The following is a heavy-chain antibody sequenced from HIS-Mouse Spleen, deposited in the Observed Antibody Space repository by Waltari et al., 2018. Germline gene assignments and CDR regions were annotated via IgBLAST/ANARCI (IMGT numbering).Heavy chain of an antibody. CDR3: AKASSGWLDY. D-gene: IGHD6-19*01. V-gene: IGHV3-30*18. CDR1: GFTFSSYG. J-gene: IGHJ4*02. CDR2: ISYDGSNK. Sequence: QVQLVESGGGVVQPGRSLRLSCAASGFTFSSYGMHWVRQGPGKGRGWVAGISYDGSNKYYADAVKGRFTISRANSKNTLYLQMNSLGAEDTAVYYCAKASSGWLDYWGQGTLVTVSS.